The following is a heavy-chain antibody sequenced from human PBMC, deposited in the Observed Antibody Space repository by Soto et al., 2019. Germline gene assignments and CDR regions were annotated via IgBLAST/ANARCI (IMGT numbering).Heavy chain of an antibody. D-gene: IGHD1-1*01. Sequence: PGGSLRLSCVASGFTVSSYGLRWVRQAQGKGLEWVSVIRGSGGTTYYADSVKGRLTISRDTSENTVYLHMNSLNADDTAVYYCAKDNSALPGPSHGMDVWGQGTTVTVSS. CDR3: AKDNSALPGPSHGMDV. J-gene: IGHJ6*02. CDR2: IRGSGGTT. V-gene: IGHV3-23*01. CDR1: GFTVSSYG.